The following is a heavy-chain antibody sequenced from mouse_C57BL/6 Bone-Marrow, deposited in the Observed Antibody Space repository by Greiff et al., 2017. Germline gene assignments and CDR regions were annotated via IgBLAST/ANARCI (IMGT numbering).Heavy chain of an antibody. CDR1: GFTFSDYY. D-gene: IGHD6-1*01. CDR2: ISNGGGST. CDR3: ARHLCGMDY. Sequence: EVQGVESGGGLVQPGGSLKLSCAASGFTFSDYYMSWVRQTPEKRLEWVAYISNGGGSTYYPDTVKGRFTISRDNAKNTLYLQMSLLKSEDTAMYYAARHLCGMDYWGQGTSVTVSS. J-gene: IGHJ4*01. V-gene: IGHV5-12*01.